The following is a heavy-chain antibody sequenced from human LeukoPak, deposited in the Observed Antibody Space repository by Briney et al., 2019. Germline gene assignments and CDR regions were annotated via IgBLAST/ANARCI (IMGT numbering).Heavy chain of an antibody. CDR1: GYALTAYY. V-gene: IGHV1-2*02. D-gene: IGHD2-21*02. J-gene: IGHJ4*02. CDR2: INPNSAT. Sequence: ASVKVSLKASGYALTAYYVHWVRQAPGQGLEWMGWINPNSATNYAQKFQGRVTMTRDTSISTAYMELSRLRSDDTALYYCARGKVEGDDFDYWGQGTLVAVSS. CDR3: ARGKVEGDDFDY.